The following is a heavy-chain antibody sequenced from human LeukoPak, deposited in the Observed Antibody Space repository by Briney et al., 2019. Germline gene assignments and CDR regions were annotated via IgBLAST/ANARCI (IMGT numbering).Heavy chain of an antibody. J-gene: IGHJ4*02. CDR1: GDSINSGDYS. D-gene: IGHD3-3*01. CDR2: IYHSGST. V-gene: IGHV4-30-2*01. Sequence: SQTLSLTCAVSGDSINSGDYSWNWIRQPPGKGLEWIGNIYHSGSTYYNPSLKSRVTISVDRSKNQFSLKLSSVTAADTAVYYCARGFYFFDYWGQGTLVTVSS. CDR3: ARGFYFFDY.